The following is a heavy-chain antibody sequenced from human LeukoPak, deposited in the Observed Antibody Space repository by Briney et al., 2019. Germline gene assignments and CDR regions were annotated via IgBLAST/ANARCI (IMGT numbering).Heavy chain of an antibody. CDR3: ARQAGLYNSGWYAH. Sequence: SETLSLTCAVYGGSFSGYYWSWIRQPPGKGLEWIGEINHSGSTNYNPSLKSRVTISLDTSKNQFSLKLSSVTAADTAVYYCARQAGLYNSGWYAHWGQGTLVTVSS. D-gene: IGHD6-19*01. J-gene: IGHJ4*02. CDR2: INHSGST. CDR1: GGSFSGYY. V-gene: IGHV4-34*01.